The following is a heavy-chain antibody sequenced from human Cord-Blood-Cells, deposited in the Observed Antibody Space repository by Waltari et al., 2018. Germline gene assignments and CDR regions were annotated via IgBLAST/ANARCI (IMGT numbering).Heavy chain of an antibody. J-gene: IGHJ3*02. CDR1: GFTVNTYR. V-gene: IGHV3-21*01. CDR3: ARDKRGAARDAFDI. Sequence: EVQLVESGGGMAKPGGTLRLSCAASGFTVNTYRMNWVPQTPGKRLEWFSSISISSSYIYYEDSVKGRFTISRDNAKNSLYLQMNSLRAEDTAVYYCARDKRGAARDAFDIWGQGTMVTVSS. D-gene: IGHD6-6*01. CDR2: ISISSSYI.